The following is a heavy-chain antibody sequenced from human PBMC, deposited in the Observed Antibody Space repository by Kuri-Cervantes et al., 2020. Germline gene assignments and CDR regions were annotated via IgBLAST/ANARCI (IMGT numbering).Heavy chain of an antibody. CDR2: ISASGGNT. CDR1: GFTFSNYP. Sequence: GESLKISCAASGFTFSNYPMSWVRQAPGKGLEWVSEISASGGNTYYADSVKGRFTISRDNSKNTLYLQMNSLRAEDTAVYYCAREGQPDWGQGTLVTVSS. CDR3: AREGQPD. V-gene: IGHV3-23*01. J-gene: IGHJ4*02.